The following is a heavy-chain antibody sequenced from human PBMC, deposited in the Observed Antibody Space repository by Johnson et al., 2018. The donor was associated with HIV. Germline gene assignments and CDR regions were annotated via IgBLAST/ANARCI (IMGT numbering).Heavy chain of an antibody. CDR2: VSYDGNNR. J-gene: IGHJ3*02. D-gene: IGHD2-21*01. V-gene: IGHV3-30*18. CDR3: AKEIAVGDAFDI. Sequence: VQLVESGGGVVQPGRSLRLSCAASGFTFSNYGMHWVRQAPGKGLEWVAVVSYDGNNRNYADSVRGQLTISRDNSKNTLYLQMNSLRAEDTAVYYCAKEIAVGDAFDIWDQGTMVTVSS. CDR1: GFTFSNYG.